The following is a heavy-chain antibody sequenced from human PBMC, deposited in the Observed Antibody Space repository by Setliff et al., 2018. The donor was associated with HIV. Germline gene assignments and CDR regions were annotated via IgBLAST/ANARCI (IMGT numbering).Heavy chain of an antibody. Sequence: PSETLSLTCTVSGGSISSYYWSWIRQPPGKGLEWIGYIYTSGSTNYNPSLKSRVTISVDTSKNQFSLKLSSVTAADPAVDYCARGLSFYDPGGFDYWGQGTLVTVSS. CDR1: GGSISSYY. CDR3: ARGLSFYDPGGFDY. D-gene: IGHD3-22*01. J-gene: IGHJ4*02. V-gene: IGHV4-4*09. CDR2: IYTSGST.